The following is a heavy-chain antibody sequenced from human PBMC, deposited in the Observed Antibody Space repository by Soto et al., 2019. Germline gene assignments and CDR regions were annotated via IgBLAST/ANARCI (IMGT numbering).Heavy chain of an antibody. J-gene: IGHJ4*02. CDR3: AKLPGYSSSWNFDY. D-gene: IGHD6-13*01. V-gene: IGHV3-23*01. CDR2: ISGSGGST. CDR1: GFTFSSCA. Sequence: RLSCAASGFTFSSCAMSWVRQAPGKGLEWVSAISGSGGSTYYADSVKGRFTISRDNSKNTLYLQMNSLRAEDTAVYYCAKLPGYSSSWNFDYWGQGTLVTVSS.